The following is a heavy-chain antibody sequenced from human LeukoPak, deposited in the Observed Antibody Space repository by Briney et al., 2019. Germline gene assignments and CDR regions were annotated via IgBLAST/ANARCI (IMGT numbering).Heavy chain of an antibody. V-gene: IGHV1-2*06. J-gene: IGHJ4*02. CDR1: GYTFTGYY. CDR3: ARDLGRDGYNYYS. Sequence: SVKVSCKASGYTFTGYYMHWVRQAPGQGLEWMGRINPNSGGTNYAQKFQGRVTMTRDTSISTAYMEVSRLRSDDTAVYYCARDLGRDGYNYYSWGQGTLVTVSS. CDR2: INPNSGGT. D-gene: IGHD5-24*01.